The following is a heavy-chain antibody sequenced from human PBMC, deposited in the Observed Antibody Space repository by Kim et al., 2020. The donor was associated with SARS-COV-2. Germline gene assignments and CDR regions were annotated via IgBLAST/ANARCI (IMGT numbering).Heavy chain of an antibody. Sequence: AQKLQGRVTMTRNTSISTAYMELSSLRSEDTAVYYCARVVDTAMVYYFDYWGQGTLVTVSS. CDR3: ARVVDTAMVYYFDY. D-gene: IGHD5-18*01. V-gene: IGHV1-8*01. J-gene: IGHJ4*02.